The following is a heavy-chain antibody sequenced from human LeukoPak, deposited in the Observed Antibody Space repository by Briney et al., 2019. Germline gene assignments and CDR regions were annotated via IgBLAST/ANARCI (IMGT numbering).Heavy chain of an antibody. V-gene: IGHV3-11*01. Sequence: GGSLRLSCAASGFTFSDYYMSWIRQAPGKGLEWVSFISSSGSTIYNADSMKGRFTISRDNAKNSVYLQMNSLRAEDTAVYYCARGLGYCSGGSCPRRAFDIWGQGTMVTVSS. CDR2: ISSSGSTI. D-gene: IGHD2-15*01. CDR3: ARGLGYCSGGSCPRRAFDI. J-gene: IGHJ3*02. CDR1: GFTFSDYY.